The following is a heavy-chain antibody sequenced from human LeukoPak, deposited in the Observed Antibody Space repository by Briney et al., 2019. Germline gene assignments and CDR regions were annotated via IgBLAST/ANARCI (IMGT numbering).Heavy chain of an antibody. CDR3: ARYYIEGRCFDY. CDR1: GYTFTGYY. J-gene: IGHJ4*02. V-gene: IGHV1-2*02. D-gene: IGHD3-10*01. Sequence: ASVKVSRKASGYTFTGYYIHWVRQAPGQGLEWMGWINPNSGGTNYAQKFQGRVTMTRDTSIRTAYMELSRLRSDDTAMYYCARYYIEGRCFDYWGQGTLVTVSS. CDR2: INPNSGGT.